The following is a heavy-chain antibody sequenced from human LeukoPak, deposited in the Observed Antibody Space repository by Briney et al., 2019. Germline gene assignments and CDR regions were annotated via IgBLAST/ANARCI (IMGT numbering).Heavy chain of an antibody. CDR3: TRELRWYFDY. D-gene: IGHD4-23*01. CDR1: GFTFGDYS. CDR2: IRSKAYGGTT. J-gene: IGHJ4*02. Sequence: SLRLSCTASGFTFGDYSMSWVRQAPGKGLEGGGFIRSKAYGGTTEYDASVKGRFTISRDDSKSIAYLQMNSLKTEDTAVYYCTRELRWYFDYWGQGTLVTVSS. V-gene: IGHV3-49*04.